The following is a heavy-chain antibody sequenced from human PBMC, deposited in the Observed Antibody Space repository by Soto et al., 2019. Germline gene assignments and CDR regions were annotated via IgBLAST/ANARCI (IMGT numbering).Heavy chain of an antibody. CDR2: IRSKAYGGTT. J-gene: IGHJ4*02. Sequence: LRLSCTASGFTFGDYAMSWFRQAPGKGLEWVGFIRSKAYGGTTEYAASVKGRFTISRDDSKSIAYLQMNSLKTEDTAVYYCTRDLLVAGRYYFDYWGQGTLVTVSS. CDR3: TRDLLVAGRYYFDY. CDR1: GFTFGDYA. D-gene: IGHD6-19*01. V-gene: IGHV3-49*03.